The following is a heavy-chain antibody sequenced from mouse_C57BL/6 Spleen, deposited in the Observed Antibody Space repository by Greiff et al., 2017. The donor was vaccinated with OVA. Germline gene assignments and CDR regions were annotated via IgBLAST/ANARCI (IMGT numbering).Heavy chain of an antibody. Sequence: QVQLQQSGAELVKPGASVKLSCKASGYTFTSYWMQWVKQRPGQGLEWIGEIDPSDSYTNYNQKFKGKATLTVDTSSSTAYMQLSSLTSEDSAVYYCAKGGYDYDRFAYWGQGTLVTVSA. CDR3: AKGGYDYDRFAY. V-gene: IGHV1-50*01. J-gene: IGHJ3*01. CDR2: IDPSDSYT. D-gene: IGHD2-4*01. CDR1: GYTFTSYW.